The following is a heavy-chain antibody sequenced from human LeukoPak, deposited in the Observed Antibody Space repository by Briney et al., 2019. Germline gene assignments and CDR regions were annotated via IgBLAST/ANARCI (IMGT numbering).Heavy chain of an antibody. Sequence: GGSLRLSCAASGFTFSDYYMSWIRQAPGKGLEWASYISSSGSTIYYADSVKGRFTISRDNAKNSLYLQMNSLRAEDTAVYYCASPLGYCSSTSCYYDYYMDVWGKGTTVTVSS. J-gene: IGHJ6*03. CDR1: GFTFSDYY. CDR2: ISSSGSTI. CDR3: ASPLGYCSSTSCYYDYYMDV. V-gene: IGHV3-11*01. D-gene: IGHD2-2*01.